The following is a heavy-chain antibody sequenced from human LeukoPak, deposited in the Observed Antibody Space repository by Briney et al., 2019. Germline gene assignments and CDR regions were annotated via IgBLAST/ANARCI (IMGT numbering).Heavy chain of an antibody. CDR2: IYTSGST. D-gene: IGHD1-26*01. Sequence: SETLSLTCTVSGGSISSGSYYWSWIRQPAGKGLEWIGRIYTSGSTNYNPSLKSRVTISVDTSKNQFSLKLSSVTAADTAVYYCARGVYSGSYDIDYWGQGTLVTVSS. CDR1: GGSISSGSYY. V-gene: IGHV4-61*02. CDR3: ARGVYSGSYDIDY. J-gene: IGHJ4*02.